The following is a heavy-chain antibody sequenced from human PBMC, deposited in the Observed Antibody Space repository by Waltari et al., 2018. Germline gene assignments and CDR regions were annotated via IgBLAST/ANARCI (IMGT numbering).Heavy chain of an antibody. J-gene: IGHJ4*02. Sequence: QVQLVESGGGVVQPGRSLRLSCAASGFTFSSYSLRWARQDPGKGLEGVVIIAYDGSNKNYADSVRGRFTISRDNSQDMLDLQMHSLRPEDTALYYCAREGSPSESTSWYSFHYWGQGSLVTVSS. V-gene: IGHV3-30*04. CDR1: GFTFSSYS. CDR3: AREGSPSESTSWYSFHY. CDR2: IAYDGSNK. D-gene: IGHD6-13*01.